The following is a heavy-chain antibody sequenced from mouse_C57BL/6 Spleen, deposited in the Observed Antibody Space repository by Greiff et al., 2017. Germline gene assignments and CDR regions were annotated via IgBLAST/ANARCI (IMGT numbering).Heavy chain of an antibody. J-gene: IGHJ4*01. V-gene: IGHV1-81*01. D-gene: IGHD1-1*01. Sequence: QVQLQQSGAELARPGASVKLSCKASGYTFTSYGISWVKQRTGQGLEWIGEIYPRSGNTYYNEKFKGKATLTADKSSSTAYMELRSLTSEDSAVYVCARRTTVVATDAMDYWGQGTSVTVSS. CDR1: GYTFTSYG. CDR3: ARRTTVVATDAMDY. CDR2: IYPRSGNT.